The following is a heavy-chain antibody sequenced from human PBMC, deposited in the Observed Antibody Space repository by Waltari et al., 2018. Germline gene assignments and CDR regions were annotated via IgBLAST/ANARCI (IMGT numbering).Heavy chain of an antibody. CDR3: ERDGAARPLRGYYYGMDV. CDR2: ISAYNGNT. D-gene: IGHD6-6*01. J-gene: IGHJ6*02. CDR1: GYTFTSYG. Sequence: QVQLVQSGAEVKKPGASVKVSCKASGYTFTSYGISWVRQAPGQGLEWMGWISAYNGNTTYAQKLQGRVTMTTDTSTSTAYMELRSLRADDTAVYDCERDGAARPLRGYYYGMDVWGQGTTVIVSS. V-gene: IGHV1-18*01.